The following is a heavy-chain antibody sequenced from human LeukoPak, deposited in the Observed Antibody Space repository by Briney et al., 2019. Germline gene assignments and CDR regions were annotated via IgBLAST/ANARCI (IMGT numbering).Heavy chain of an antibody. Sequence: ASVKVSCKASGYTFSYYGISWVRQAPGQGLEWMGWISIYNGDTNYAQKLQGRVTMTTDTSTSTAYMELRSLRSDDTAVYYCARDFWDGSGSDWGQGTLVTVSS. J-gene: IGHJ4*02. V-gene: IGHV1-18*01. CDR2: ISIYNGDT. D-gene: IGHD3-10*01. CDR1: GYTFSYYG. CDR3: ARDFWDGSGSD.